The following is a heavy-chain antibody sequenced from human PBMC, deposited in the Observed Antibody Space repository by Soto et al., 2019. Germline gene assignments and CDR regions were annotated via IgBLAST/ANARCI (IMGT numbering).Heavy chain of an antibody. CDR3: ARQLWSREVPAALGAFEI. Sequence: QGQLVESGRDMVQPGRSLRLSCAASGFTFSHYPMHWVRQAPGKGLEWVAAISYDGSDKYYAESLKGSFTISRDNPRNTLYLQLESVTPDDTAVYYCARQLWSREVPAALGAFEIWGRGTMVTVSS. CDR1: GFTFSHYP. D-gene: IGHD2-2*01. CDR2: ISYDGSDK. V-gene: IGHV3-30-3*01. J-gene: IGHJ3*02.